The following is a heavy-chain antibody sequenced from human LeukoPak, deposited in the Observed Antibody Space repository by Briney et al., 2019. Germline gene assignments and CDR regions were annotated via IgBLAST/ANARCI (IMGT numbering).Heavy chain of an antibody. CDR3: ARLRYFDWLSDY. D-gene: IGHD3-9*01. V-gene: IGHV1-2*02. J-gene: IGHJ4*02. Sequence: ASVKVSCKSSGYTFTGYYMHWVRPAPGQGLEWMGWINPNSGGTNYAQKFQGRVTMTRDTSISTAYMELSRLRSDDTAVYYCARLRYFDWLSDYWGQGTLVTVSS. CDR2: INPNSGGT. CDR1: GYTFTGYY.